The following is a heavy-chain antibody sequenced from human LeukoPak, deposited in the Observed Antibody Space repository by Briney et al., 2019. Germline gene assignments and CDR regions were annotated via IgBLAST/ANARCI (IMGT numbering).Heavy chain of an antibody. J-gene: IGHJ4*02. Sequence: ASVTVSCTASGYTFTGYYMHWVRQAPGQGLEWMGWINPNSGGTNYAQKVQGRVTMTRDTSISTAYMELSRLRSDDTAVYYCARGQLRLRSPLYNWNVGGYWGQGTLVTVSS. CDR2: INPNSGGT. CDR3: ARGQLRLRSPLYNWNVGGY. D-gene: IGHD1-1*01. CDR1: GYTFTGYY. V-gene: IGHV1-2*02.